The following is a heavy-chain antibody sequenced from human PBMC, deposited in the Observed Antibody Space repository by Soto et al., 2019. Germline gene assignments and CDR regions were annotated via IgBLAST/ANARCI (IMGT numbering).Heavy chain of an antibody. CDR2: ISAYNGNT. J-gene: IGHJ5*02. D-gene: IGHD6-19*01. CDR3: AREQWLVENNWFDP. CDR1: GYTFTSYG. Sequence: ASVKVSCKASGYTFTSYGISWVRQAPGQGLERMGWISAYNGNTNYAQKLQGRVTMTTDTSTSTAYMELRSLRSDDTAVYYCAREQWLVENNWFDPWGQGTLVTVSS. V-gene: IGHV1-18*04.